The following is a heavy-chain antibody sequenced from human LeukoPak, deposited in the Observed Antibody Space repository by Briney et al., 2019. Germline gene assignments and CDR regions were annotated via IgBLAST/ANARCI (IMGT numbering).Heavy chain of an antibody. V-gene: IGHV3-9*01. J-gene: IGHJ4*02. CDR3: ARGGSGWSDY. Sequence: GGSLRLSCAASGFTFDDYAMHWVRQAPGKGLDWVSSITWNSGSIAYADSVKGRFTISRDNAKNSLYLQMNSLTTEDTALYYCARGGSGWSDYWGQGTLVTVSS. D-gene: IGHD6-19*01. CDR2: ITWNSGSI. CDR1: GFTFDDYA.